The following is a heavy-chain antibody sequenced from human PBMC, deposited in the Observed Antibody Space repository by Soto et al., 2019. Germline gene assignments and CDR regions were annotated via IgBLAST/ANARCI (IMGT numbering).Heavy chain of an antibody. CDR1: GKSLSGYY. CDR2: INHSGNT. CDR3: ARHHVRGRTIAGAAEF. J-gene: IGHJ4*02. Sequence: SETLSLTCAVYGKSLSGYYWSWIRQPPGKALEWIGEINHSGNTTYNPSLKSRVTISVDTSKNQLFLNLSSVTAADTAMYFCARHHVRGRTIAGAAEFWGQGTLVTVS. V-gene: IGHV4-34*01. D-gene: IGHD1-26*01.